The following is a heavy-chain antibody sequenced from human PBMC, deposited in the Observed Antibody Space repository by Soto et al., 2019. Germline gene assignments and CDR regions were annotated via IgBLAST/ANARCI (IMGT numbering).Heavy chain of an antibody. CDR3: ARSPSSWNPYYYYGMDV. D-gene: IGHD6-13*01. CDR1: GFTFSSYG. Sequence: GGSLRLSCAASGFTFSSYGMHWVRQAPGKGLEWVAVISYDGSNKYYADSVKGRFTISRDNSKNSLYLQMNSLRAEDTAVYYCARSPSSWNPYYYYGMDVWGQGTTVTVSS. CDR2: ISYDGSNK. J-gene: IGHJ6*02. V-gene: IGHV3-30*03.